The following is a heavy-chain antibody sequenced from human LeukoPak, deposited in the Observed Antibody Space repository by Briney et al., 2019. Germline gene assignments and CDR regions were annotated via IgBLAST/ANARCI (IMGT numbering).Heavy chain of an antibody. CDR2: IIHSGST. V-gene: IGHV4-34*12. Sequence: SETLSLTCAVYGGSFSGYYWSWIRQPPGKGLEWIGEIIHSGSTNYNPSLKSRATISVDTSKNQFSLKLSSVTAADTAVYYCARAPCGGDCYSDYWGQGTLVTVSS. D-gene: IGHD2-21*02. CDR1: GGSFSGYY. CDR3: ARAPCGGDCYSDY. J-gene: IGHJ4*02.